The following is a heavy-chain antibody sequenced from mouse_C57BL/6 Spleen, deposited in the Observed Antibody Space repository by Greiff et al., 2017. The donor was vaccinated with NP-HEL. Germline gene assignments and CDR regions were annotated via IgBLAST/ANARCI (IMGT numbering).Heavy chain of an antibody. V-gene: IGHV1-82*01. CDR1: GYAFSSSW. D-gene: IGHD3-2*02. J-gene: IGHJ2*01. CDR2: IYPGDGDT. Sequence: VQLQQSGPELVKPGASVKISCKASGYAFSSSWMNWVKQRPGKGLEWIGRIYPGDGDTNYNGKFKGKATLTADKSSSTAYMQLSSLTSEDSAVYSCARSGGSPYYFDYWGQGTTLTVSS. CDR3: ARSGGSPYYFDY.